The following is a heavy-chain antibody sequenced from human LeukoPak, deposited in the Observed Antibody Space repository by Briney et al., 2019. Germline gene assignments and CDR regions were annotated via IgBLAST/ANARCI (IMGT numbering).Heavy chain of an antibody. Sequence: GASVKVSCKASGNTFSSYAISWVRQAPGQGLEWMGGIIPIFDTANSAQKFQGRVTITADESTSTAYMELSSLRSEDTAVYYCARGGGTEWLLVPFEYWGQGTLVTVSS. CDR2: IIPIFDTA. V-gene: IGHV1-69*13. J-gene: IGHJ4*02. D-gene: IGHD3-22*01. CDR1: GNTFSSYA. CDR3: ARGGGTEWLLVPFEY.